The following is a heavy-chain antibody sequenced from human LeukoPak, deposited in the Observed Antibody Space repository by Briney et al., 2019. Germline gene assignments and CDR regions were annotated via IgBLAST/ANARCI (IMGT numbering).Heavy chain of an antibody. J-gene: IGHJ6*03. CDR2: IWYDGSNK. V-gene: IGHV3-33*07. CDR1: GFTFNSYA. Sequence: GGSLRLSCIPSGFTFNSYAMFWVRQAPGKGLEWVSLIWYDGSNKYYADSVKGRFTVSRANSKNTLYLQMNSLRAEDTAVYYCARARGWRPNYYYYYMDVWGAGTTVTVSS. CDR3: ARARGWRPNYYYYYMDV. D-gene: IGHD2-15*01.